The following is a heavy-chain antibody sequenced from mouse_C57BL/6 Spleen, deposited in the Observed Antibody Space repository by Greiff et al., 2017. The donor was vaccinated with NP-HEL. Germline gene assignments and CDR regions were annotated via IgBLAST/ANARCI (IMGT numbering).Heavy chain of an antibody. J-gene: IGHJ2*01. CDR3: TRDSNFPFDY. CDR2: ISSGGDYI. V-gene: IGHV5-9-1*02. D-gene: IGHD2-5*01. Sequence: EVKVVESGEGLVKPGGSLKLSCAASGFTFSSYAMSWVRQTPEKRLEWVAYISSGGDYIYYADTVKGRFTISRDNARNTLYLQMSSLKSEDTAMYYCTRDSNFPFDYWGQGTTLTVSS. CDR1: GFTFSSYA.